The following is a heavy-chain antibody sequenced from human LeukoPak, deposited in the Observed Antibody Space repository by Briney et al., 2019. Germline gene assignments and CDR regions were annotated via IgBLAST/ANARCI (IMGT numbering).Heavy chain of an antibody. CDR3: AKDRFSGVVATDY. CDR1: GFTFSSYA. J-gene: IGHJ4*02. Sequence: GGSLRLSCAASGFTFSSYAMSWVRQAPGKGLEWVSAISGSDGSTYYADSVKGRFTISRDNSKNTLYLQMNSLRAENTAVYYCAKDRFSGVVATDYWGQGTLVTVSS. D-gene: IGHD1-26*01. CDR2: ISGSDGST. V-gene: IGHV3-23*01.